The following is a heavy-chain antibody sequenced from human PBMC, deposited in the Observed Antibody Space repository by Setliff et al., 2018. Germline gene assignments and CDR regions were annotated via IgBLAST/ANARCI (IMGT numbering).Heavy chain of an antibody. CDR3: AKRDYYDSSGYLLPYMDV. Sequence: GGSLRLPCAASGFTFSSYAMSWVRQAPGKGLEWVSAISGSGGSTYYADSVKGRFTISRDNSKNTLYLQMNSLRAEDTAVYYCAKRDYYDSSGYLLPYMDVWGKGTTVTVSS. J-gene: IGHJ6*03. CDR2: ISGSGGST. CDR1: GFTFSSYA. V-gene: IGHV3-23*01. D-gene: IGHD3-22*01.